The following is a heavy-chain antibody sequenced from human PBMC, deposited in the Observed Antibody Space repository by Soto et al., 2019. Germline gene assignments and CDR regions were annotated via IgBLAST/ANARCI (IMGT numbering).Heavy chain of an antibody. J-gene: IGHJ6*02. V-gene: IGHV1-69*13. CDR2: IIPIFGTA. CDR3: AIGLCSCVSCYSVIYGYYYYYYGMDV. D-gene: IGHD2-15*01. CDR1: GGTFSSYA. Sequence: SVKVSCKASGGTFSSYAISWVRQAPGQGLEWMGGIIPIFGTANYAQKFQGRVTNTADESTSTAYMEMSSLRSEDTTEYYCAIGLCSCVSCYSVIYGYYYYYYGMDVWGQGTTVTVSS.